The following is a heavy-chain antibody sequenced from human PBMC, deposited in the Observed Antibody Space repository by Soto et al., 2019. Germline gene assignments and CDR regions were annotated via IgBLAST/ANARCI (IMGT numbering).Heavy chain of an antibody. CDR2: INPSGGST. J-gene: IGHJ3*02. CDR3: ARALIKSRITMIVVDPTDAFDI. Sequence: GASVKVSCKASGYTFTSYYMHWVRQAPGQGLEWMGIINPSGGSTSYAQKFQGRVTMTRDTSTSTVYMELSSLRSEDTAVYYCARALIKSRITMIVVDPTDAFDIWGQGTMVTVSS. D-gene: IGHD3-22*01. CDR1: GYTFTSYY. V-gene: IGHV1-46*01.